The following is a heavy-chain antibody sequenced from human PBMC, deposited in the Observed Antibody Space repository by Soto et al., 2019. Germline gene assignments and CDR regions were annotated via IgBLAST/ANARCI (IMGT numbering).Heavy chain of an antibody. CDR2: IYVGDSDT. CDR1: GGTFSSYA. Sequence: VQLVQSGAEVKKPGSSVKVSCKASGGTFSSYAISWVRQAPGQGLEWMGGIIYVGDSDTRYSPSFQGQVTISADKSISTAYLQWSSLKASDTAMYYCARLVNIFDFDYWGQGTLVTVSS. J-gene: IGHJ4*02. V-gene: IGHV5-51*01. CDR3: ARLVNIFDFDY.